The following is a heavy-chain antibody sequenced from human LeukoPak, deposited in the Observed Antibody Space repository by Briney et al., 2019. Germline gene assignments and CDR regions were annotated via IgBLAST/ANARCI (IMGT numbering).Heavy chain of an antibody. V-gene: IGHV3-64*01. CDR2: ISSDGGST. D-gene: IGHD3-10*01. CDR3: ARVKSGTDRGGALDT. Sequence: GGSLRLSCAGSGFTFRDHALHWVRQAPGKGLEYVSAISSDGGSTYYANSVKGRFTISRDNSKNTLYLQMGSLRAEDMAVYYCARVKSGTDRGGALDTWGQGTMVTVPS. CDR1: GFTFRDHA. J-gene: IGHJ3*02.